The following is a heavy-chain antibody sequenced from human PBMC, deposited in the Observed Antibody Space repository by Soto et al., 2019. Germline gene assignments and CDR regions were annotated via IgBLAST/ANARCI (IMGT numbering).Heavy chain of an antibody. Sequence: GPGPGKTSETLSLTCTVSGGSISSGGYYWSWIRQHPGKGLEWIGYIYYSGSTYYNPSLKSRVTISVDTSKNQFSLKLSSVTAADTAVYYCARDQCTNGVCYRSSHYYGMDVWGQGTTVTVSS. CDR1: GGSISSGGYY. J-gene: IGHJ6*02. D-gene: IGHD2-8*01. CDR3: ARDQCTNGVCYRSSHYYGMDV. V-gene: IGHV4-31*03. CDR2: IYYSGST.